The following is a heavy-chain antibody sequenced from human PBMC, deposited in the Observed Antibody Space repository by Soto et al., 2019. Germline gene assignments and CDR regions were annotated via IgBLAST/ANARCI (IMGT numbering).Heavy chain of an antibody. D-gene: IGHD5-18*01. Sequence: HPGGSLRLSCAASGFTFSSYAMHWVRQAPGKGLEWVAVISYDGSNKYYADSVKGRFTISRDNSKNTLYLQMNSLRAKDTAVYYCARDQVQLWTNFDYWGQGTLVTVSS. J-gene: IGHJ4*02. CDR2: ISYDGSNK. CDR3: ARDQVQLWTNFDY. CDR1: GFTFSSYA. V-gene: IGHV3-30-3*01.